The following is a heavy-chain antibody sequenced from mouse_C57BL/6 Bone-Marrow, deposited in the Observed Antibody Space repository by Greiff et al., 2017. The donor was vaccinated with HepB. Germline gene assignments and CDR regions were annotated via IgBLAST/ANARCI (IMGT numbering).Heavy chain of an antibody. J-gene: IGHJ2*01. CDR1: CYTFTSYW. CDR3: ARDYAYYFDY. V-gene: IGHV1-52*01. Sequence: QVQLQQPGAELVRPGSSVKLSCKASCYTFTSYWMHWVKQRPIQGLEWIGNIDPSDSETHYNQKFKDKATLTVDKSSSTAYMQLSSLTSEDSAVYYCARDYAYYFDYWGQGTTLTVSS. D-gene: IGHD1-1*01. CDR2: IDPSDSET.